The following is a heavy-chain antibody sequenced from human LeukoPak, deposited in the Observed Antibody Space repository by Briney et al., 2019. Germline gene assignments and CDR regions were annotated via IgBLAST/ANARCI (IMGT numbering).Heavy chain of an antibody. V-gene: IGHV3-66*01. J-gene: IGHJ4*02. CDR3: AREGYFASSGPSG. CDR2: ICSGGST. D-gene: IGHD3-22*01. CDR1: GFTVSSNY. Sequence: GGSLRLSCAASGFTVSSNYMSWVRQAPGKGLEWVSLICSGGSTYCADSVKGRFTISRDNSKNTLYLQMNSLRAEDTAVYYCAREGYFASSGPSGWGQGTLVTVSS.